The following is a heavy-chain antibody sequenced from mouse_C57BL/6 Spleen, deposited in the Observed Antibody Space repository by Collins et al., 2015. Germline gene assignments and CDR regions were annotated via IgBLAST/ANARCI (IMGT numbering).Heavy chain of an antibody. J-gene: IGHJ3*02. CDR2: IDPSDSRT. V-gene: IGHV1-61*01. CDR1: GYTFTNSW. Sequence: QVQLQQPGAELVRPGASVKLSCKASGYTFTNSWMNWVKQRPGQGLEWIGMIDPSDSRTHYNQIFKDKATLTVDKSSSIAYMVLISLTSEDSAVYYRAKEGYDGYWGQGTLVTVSA. D-gene: IGHD2-2*01. CDR3: AKEGYDGY.